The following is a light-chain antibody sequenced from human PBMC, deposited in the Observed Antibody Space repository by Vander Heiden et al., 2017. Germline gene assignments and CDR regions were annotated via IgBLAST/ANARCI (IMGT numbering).Light chain of an antibody. CDR1: QSVSSY. J-gene: IGKJ4*01. CDR2: DAS. Sequence: DIVLTQSPATLSVSPGQRATLTCRASQSVSSYLAWYQQRPGQAPRLLIYDASNRATGIPARFSGSASGTDFTLTISSLEPEDFAVYSCQQRSNWPPLTFGGGTKVGI. CDR3: QQRSNWPPLT. V-gene: IGKV3-11*01.